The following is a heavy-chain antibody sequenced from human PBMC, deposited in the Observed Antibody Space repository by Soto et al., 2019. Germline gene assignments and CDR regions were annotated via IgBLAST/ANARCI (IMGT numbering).Heavy chain of an antibody. CDR3: ARGPSADKVDY. Sequence: SETLSLTCIVSGASVSSGHCWSWIRQPPGRGLEWIGHIYNGGSTYSSPSLESRVTLSLDTSKNQFSLRLSSVTAADTAVYYCARGPSADKVDYWGQGTLVTVSS. J-gene: IGHJ4*02. V-gene: IGHV4-30-4*01. CDR1: GASVSSGHC. D-gene: IGHD3-3*01. CDR2: IYNGGST.